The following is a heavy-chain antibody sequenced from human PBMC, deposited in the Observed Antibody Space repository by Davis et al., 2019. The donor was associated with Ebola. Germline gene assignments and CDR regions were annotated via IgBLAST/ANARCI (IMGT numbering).Heavy chain of an antibody. CDR3: ARGGYGFDY. V-gene: IGHV4-59*12. CDR1: GGSISSYY. J-gene: IGHJ4*02. D-gene: IGHD5-18*01. Sequence: MPSETLSLTCTVSGGSISSYYWSWIRQPPGKGLEWIGEIYHSGSTNYNPSLKSRVTISVDKSKNQFSLKLSSVTAADTAVYYCARGGYGFDYWGQGTLVTVSS. CDR2: IYHSGST.